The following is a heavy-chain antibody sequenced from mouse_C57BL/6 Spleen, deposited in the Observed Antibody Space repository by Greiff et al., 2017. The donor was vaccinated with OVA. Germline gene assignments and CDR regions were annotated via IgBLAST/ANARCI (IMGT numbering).Heavy chain of an antibody. CDR1: GYTFTDYY. D-gene: IGHD2-1*01. J-gene: IGHJ3*01. V-gene: IGHV1-76*01. CDR2: IYPGSGNT. Sequence: QVQLKESGAELVRPGASVKLSCKASGYTFTDYYINWVKQRPGQGLEWIARIYPGSGNTYYNEKFKGKATLTAEKSSSTAYMQLSSLTSEDSAVYFCAREHYGNYGFAYWGQGTLVTVSA. CDR3: AREHYGNYGFAY.